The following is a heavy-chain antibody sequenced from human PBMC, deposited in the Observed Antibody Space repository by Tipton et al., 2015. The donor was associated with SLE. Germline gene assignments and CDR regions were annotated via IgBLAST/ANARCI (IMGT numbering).Heavy chain of an antibody. J-gene: IGHJ1*01. CDR2: IRYDGSNK. V-gene: IGHV3-30*02. D-gene: IGHD2-15*01. Sequence: SLRLSCAASGFTFSSYGMHWVRQAPGKGLEWVAFIRYDGSNKYYADSVKGRFTISRDNSKNTLYLQMNSLRAEDTAVYYCAKAAQDIVVVVAATHAEYFQHWGQGTLVTVSS. CDR3: AKAAQDIVVVVAATHAEYFQH. CDR1: GFTFSSYG.